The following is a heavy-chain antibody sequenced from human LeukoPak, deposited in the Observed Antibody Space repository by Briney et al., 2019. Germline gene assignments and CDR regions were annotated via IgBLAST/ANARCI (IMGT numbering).Heavy chain of an antibody. D-gene: IGHD3-3*01. CDR3: ARVQTQYYDFWSGYYRGAYFDY. CDR1: GGSFSGYY. J-gene: IGHJ4*02. CDR2: INHSGST. V-gene: IGHV4-34*01. Sequence: SETLSLTCAVYGGSFSGYYWSWIRQPPGKGLEWIGEINHSGSTNYNPSLKGRVTISVDTSKNQFSLKLSSVTAADTAVYYCARVQTQYYDFWSGYYRGAYFDYWGQGTLVTVSS.